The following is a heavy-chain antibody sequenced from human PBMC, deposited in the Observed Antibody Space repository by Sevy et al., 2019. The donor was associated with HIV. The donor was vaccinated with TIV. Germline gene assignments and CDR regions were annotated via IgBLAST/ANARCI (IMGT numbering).Heavy chain of an antibody. D-gene: IGHD2-2*01. CDR1: GFTFSSYA. Sequence: GGFLRLSCAASGFTFSSYAMSWVRQAPGKGLEWISAISGSGGSTYYADSVKGRFTISRDNSKNMLYLQMNSLRAEDTAVYYCVTRNVVVPRGYYYYGMDVWGQGTTVTVSS. CDR2: ISGSGGST. CDR3: VTRNVVVPRGYYYYGMDV. V-gene: IGHV3-23*01. J-gene: IGHJ6*02.